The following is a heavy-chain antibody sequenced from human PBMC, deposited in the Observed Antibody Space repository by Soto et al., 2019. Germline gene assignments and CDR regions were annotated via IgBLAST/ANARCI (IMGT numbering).Heavy chain of an antibody. V-gene: IGHV3-30*18. Sequence: QVQLVESGGGVVQPGRSLRLSCAASGFTFSSYGMHWVRQAPGKGLEWVAVISYDGSNKYYADSVKGRFTISRDNSKNTLYLQMSSLRAEDTAVYYCAKSSGGYLGQGTLVTVSS. CDR3: AKSSGGY. D-gene: IGHD5-12*01. CDR1: GFTFSSYG. J-gene: IGHJ4*02. CDR2: ISYDGSNK.